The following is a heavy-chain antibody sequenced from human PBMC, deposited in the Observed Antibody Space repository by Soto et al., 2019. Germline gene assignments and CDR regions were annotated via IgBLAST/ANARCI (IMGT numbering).Heavy chain of an antibody. CDR2: ISSSGSTI. V-gene: IGHV3-48*03. J-gene: IGHJ6*02. CDR3: ARGPYYDFWSDYYYGMDV. D-gene: IGHD3-3*01. Sequence: GSLRLSCAASGFTFSSYEMNWVRQAPGNGLEWVSYISSSGSTIYYADSVKGRFTISRDNAKNSLYLQMNSLRAEDTAVYYCARGPYYDFWSDYYYGMDVWGQGTTVTVSS. CDR1: GFTFSSYE.